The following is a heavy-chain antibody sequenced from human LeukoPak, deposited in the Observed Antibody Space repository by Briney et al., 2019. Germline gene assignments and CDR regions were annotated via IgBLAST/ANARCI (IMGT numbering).Heavy chain of an antibody. V-gene: IGHV4-59*01. CDR3: ASERRSGTNPSYFDY. J-gene: IGHJ4*02. CDR1: GGSISSYY. CDR2: IYYSGST. D-gene: IGHD3-3*01. Sequence: PSETLSLTCTVSGGSISSYYWSWLRQPPGKGLEWLGYIYYSGSTNYNPSLKSRVTISVDTSKNQFSLKLSSVTAADTAVYYCASERRSGTNPSYFDYWGQGTLVTVSS.